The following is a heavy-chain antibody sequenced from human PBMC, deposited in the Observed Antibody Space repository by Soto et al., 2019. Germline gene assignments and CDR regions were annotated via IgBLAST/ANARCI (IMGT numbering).Heavy chain of an antibody. CDR1: GGSISSSGFY. CDR2: FYYSGAT. Sequence: SETLSLTCTVSGGSISSSGFYWGWIRQPPGKGLDWIGSFYYSGATYYNPSLKSRVSISVDTSENQFSLKLSSVTAADTAVYYCARRTAARPTDYWGQGALVTVSS. V-gene: IGHV4-39*01. CDR3: ARRTAARPTDY. D-gene: IGHD6-6*01. J-gene: IGHJ4*02.